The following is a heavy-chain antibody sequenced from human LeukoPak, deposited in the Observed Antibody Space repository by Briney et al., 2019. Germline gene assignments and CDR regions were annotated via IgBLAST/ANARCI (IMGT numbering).Heavy chain of an antibody. J-gene: IGHJ4*02. CDR3: ARDVWFSSNFDY. Sequence: GGSLRLSCAASGFTVSSNYMSWVRQAPGKGLEWVSVIYSGGSTYYADSVKGRFTISRDNSKNTLYLQMNSLRAEDTVVYYCARDVWFSSNFDYWGQGTLVTVSS. D-gene: IGHD3-10*01. CDR2: IYSGGST. CDR1: GFTVSSNY. V-gene: IGHV3-66*02.